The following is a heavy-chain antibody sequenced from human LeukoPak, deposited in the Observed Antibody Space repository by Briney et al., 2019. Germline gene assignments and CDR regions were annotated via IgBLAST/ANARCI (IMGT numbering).Heavy chain of an antibody. Sequence: SGPTLVKPTQTLTLTCTFSDFSLTTGGVSVGWIRQPPGKALEWLALIYWDDDKRYSPSLKSRLTITKDTSKNQVVPTMTNMDPVDTGTYYCALRTLYYYDSSGYWFDPWGQGTLVTVSS. D-gene: IGHD3-22*01. CDR1: DFSLTTGGVS. CDR2: IYWDDDK. V-gene: IGHV2-5*02. J-gene: IGHJ5*02. CDR3: ALRTLYYYDSSGYWFDP.